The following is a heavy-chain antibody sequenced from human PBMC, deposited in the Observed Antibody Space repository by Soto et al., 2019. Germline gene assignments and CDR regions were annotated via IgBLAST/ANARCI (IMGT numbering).Heavy chain of an antibody. Sequence: SGGSLRLSCAASGFTFDDYAMHWVRQAPGKGLEWVSGISWNSGSIGYADSVKGRFTISRDNAKNSLYLQMNSLRAEDTALYYCAKDGYYYGMDVWGQGTTVTVSS. J-gene: IGHJ6*02. CDR1: GFTFDDYA. V-gene: IGHV3-9*01. CDR3: AKDGYYYGMDV. CDR2: ISWNSGSI.